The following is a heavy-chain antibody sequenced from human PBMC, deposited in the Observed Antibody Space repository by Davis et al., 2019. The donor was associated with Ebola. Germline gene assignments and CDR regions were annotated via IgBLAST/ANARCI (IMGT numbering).Heavy chain of an antibody. D-gene: IGHD3-10*01. CDR3: TGGSGSYGDY. J-gene: IGHJ4*02. Sequence: GESLKISCAASGFTFSGSAMHWVRQASGKGLEWVGRIRSKANSYATAYAASVKGRFTISRDDSKNTAYLQMNSLKTEDTAVYYCTGGSGSYGDYWGQGTLVTVSS. V-gene: IGHV3-73*01. CDR1: GFTFSGSA. CDR2: IRSKANSYAT.